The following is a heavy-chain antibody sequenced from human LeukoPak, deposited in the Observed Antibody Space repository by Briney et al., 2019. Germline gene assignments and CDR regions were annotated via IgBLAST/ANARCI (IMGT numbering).Heavy chain of an antibody. V-gene: IGHV3-30*03. J-gene: IGHJ4*02. D-gene: IGHD6-19*01. CDR2: ISYDGSKK. CDR3: ARKSSGWFLVPTLDY. Sequence: GKSLRLSCAASGFSFGTYAMHWVRQAPGKGLEWVTVISYDGSKKYYVDSVKGRFTISRDNSKNTLYLQMNSLRAEDTAVYYCARKSSGWFLVPTLDYWGQGTLVTVSS. CDR1: GFSFGTYA.